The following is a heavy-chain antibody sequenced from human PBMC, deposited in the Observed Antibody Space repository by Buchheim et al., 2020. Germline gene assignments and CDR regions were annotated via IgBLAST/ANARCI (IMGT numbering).Heavy chain of an antibody. CDR1: GFMFSTYW. J-gene: IGHJ6*02. CDR3: VRASSTVRAYYYGMDV. D-gene: IGHD4-11*01. CDR2: IKQDGSEK. V-gene: IGHV3-7*04. Sequence: EVQLVESGGVLVQPGGSLRLSCAASGFMFSTYWMSWVRQAPGKGLEWVANIKQDGSEKNYVDSVEGRFTISRYNAKNSLDLQMNSLRVEDTGVYFCVRASSTVRAYYYGMDVWGQGTT.